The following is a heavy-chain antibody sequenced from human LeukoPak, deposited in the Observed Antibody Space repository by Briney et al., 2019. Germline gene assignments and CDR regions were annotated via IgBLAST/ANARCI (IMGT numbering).Heavy chain of an antibody. J-gene: IGHJ6*03. CDR1: GFTFSSYS. D-gene: IGHD3-3*01. Sequence: GGSLRLSCAASGFTFSSYSMNWVRQAPGKGLGWVSYISSSSSTIYYADSVKGRFTISRDNAKNSLYLQMNSLRAEDTAVYYCAREQGDFWSGYDYYYMDVWGKGTTVTVSS. CDR2: ISSSSSTI. CDR3: AREQGDFWSGYDYYYMDV. V-gene: IGHV3-48*01.